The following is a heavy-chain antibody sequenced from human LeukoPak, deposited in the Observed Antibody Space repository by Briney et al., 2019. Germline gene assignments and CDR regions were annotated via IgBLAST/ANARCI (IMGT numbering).Heavy chain of an antibody. CDR3: AKDRWTEVDAFDI. V-gene: IGHV3-74*01. D-gene: IGHD1-1*01. CDR1: GLTFSSYW. J-gene: IGHJ3*02. CDR2: INNDGSST. Sequence: GGSLRLSCAASGLTFSSYWMHWVRQAPGKGLVWVSRINNDGSSTSYADSVKGRFTISRDNAKNTLYLQMNSLRAEDTAVYYCAKDRWTEVDAFDIWGQGTMVTVSS.